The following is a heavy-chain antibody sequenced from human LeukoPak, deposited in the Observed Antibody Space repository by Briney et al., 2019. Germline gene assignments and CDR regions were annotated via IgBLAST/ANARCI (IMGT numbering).Heavy chain of an antibody. J-gene: IGHJ6*02. V-gene: IGHV3-33*01. CDR2: IWYDGSNK. D-gene: IGHD4-23*01. CDR3: ARDYEGGNSVRYYYYGMDV. CDR1: GFTFSSYG. Sequence: GGSLRLSCAASGFTFSSYGMHWVRQAPGKALEWVAAIWYDGSNKYYADSVKGRFTISRDNSKNTLYLQMNSLRAEDTAVYYCARDYEGGNSVRYYYYGMDVWGQGTTVTVSS.